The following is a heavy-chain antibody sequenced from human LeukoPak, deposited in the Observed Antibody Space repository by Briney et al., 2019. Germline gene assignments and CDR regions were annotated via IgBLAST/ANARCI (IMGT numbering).Heavy chain of an antibody. V-gene: IGHV4-30-4*01. CDR1: GGSISSGGYY. D-gene: IGHD4-17*01. Sequence: SQTLSLTCTVSGGSISSGGYYWSWIRQPPGEGREWIGYIYYSGSTYYHPSLKSRVTISLDTSKNQFSLKLSSVTAADTAVYYCARVTTVTTSFHFDYWGQGTLVTVSS. CDR3: ARVTTVTTSFHFDY. CDR2: IYYSGST. J-gene: IGHJ4*02.